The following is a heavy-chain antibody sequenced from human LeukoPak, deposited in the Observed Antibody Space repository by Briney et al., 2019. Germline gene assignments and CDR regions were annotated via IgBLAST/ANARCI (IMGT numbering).Heavy chain of an antibody. D-gene: IGHD3-10*02. CDR2: ISSSGSTI. Sequence: GGSLRLSCAASGFTFSSYEMNWVRQAPGKGLEWVSYISSSGSTIYYAHSVKGRFTVSRDNAKNSLYLQMNSLRAEYTAVYYCAELGITMIGGVWGKGTTVTISS. V-gene: IGHV3-48*03. J-gene: IGHJ6*04. CDR1: GFTFSSYE. CDR3: AELGITMIGGV.